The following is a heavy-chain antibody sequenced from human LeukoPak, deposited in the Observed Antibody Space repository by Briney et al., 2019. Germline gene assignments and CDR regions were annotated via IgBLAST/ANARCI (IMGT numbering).Heavy chain of an antibody. D-gene: IGHD5-12*01. CDR2: ISYDGSNK. V-gene: IGHV3-30*03. CDR1: GFTFSSYG. Sequence: PGGSLRLSCAASGFTFSSYGMHWVRQAPGKGLEWVAVISYDGSNKYYADSVKGRFTISRDNSKNTLYLQMNSLRAEDTAVYYCTRIGVEDSGYDPSFDYWGQGTLVTVSS. CDR3: TRIGVEDSGYDPSFDY. J-gene: IGHJ4*02.